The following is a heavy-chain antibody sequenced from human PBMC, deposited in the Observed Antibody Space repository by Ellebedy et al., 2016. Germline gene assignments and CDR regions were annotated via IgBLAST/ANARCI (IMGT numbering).Heavy chain of an antibody. D-gene: IGHD6-13*01. CDR3: ARRGRIASSWYGSFNY. Sequence: ASVKVSCXASGYTFTGYYMHWVRQAPGQGLEWMGWINPNSGGTNYAQKFQGRVTMTRDTSISTAYMELSSLRSDDTAVYYCARRGRIASSWYGSFNYWGQGTLVTVSS. CDR1: GYTFTGYY. J-gene: IGHJ4*02. CDR2: INPNSGGT. V-gene: IGHV1-2*02.